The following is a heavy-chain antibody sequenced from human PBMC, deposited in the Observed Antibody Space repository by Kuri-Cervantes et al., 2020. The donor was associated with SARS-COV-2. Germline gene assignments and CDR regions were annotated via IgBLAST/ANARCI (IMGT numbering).Heavy chain of an antibody. D-gene: IGHD3-3*01. Sequence: SETLSLTCAVYGGSFSGYYWSWIRQPPGKGLEWIGEINHSGSTNYNPSLKSRVTISVDTSKNQFSLKLSSVTAADTAVYYCARGHWSGYSNAAEMGAFDIWGQGTMVPSPQ. V-gene: IGHV4-34*01. J-gene: IGHJ3*02. CDR3: ARGHWSGYSNAAEMGAFDI. CDR2: INHSGST. CDR1: GGSFSGYY.